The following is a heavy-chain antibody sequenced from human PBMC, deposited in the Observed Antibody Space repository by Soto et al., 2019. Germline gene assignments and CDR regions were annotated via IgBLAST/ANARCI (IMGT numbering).Heavy chain of an antibody. V-gene: IGHV5-51*01. CDR2: IYPGDSDT. CDR1: GYSFTSYW. D-gene: IGHD2-2*01. CDR3: ARLLGYCSSTSCPKNYYYYYGMDV. Sequence: GESLKISCKGSGYSFTSYWIGWVRQMPGKGLEWMGIIYPGDSDTSYSPSFQGRVTISADKSSSTAYLQWSSLKASDTAMYYCARLLGYCSSTSCPKNYYYYYGMDVWGQGTTVTVSS. J-gene: IGHJ6*02.